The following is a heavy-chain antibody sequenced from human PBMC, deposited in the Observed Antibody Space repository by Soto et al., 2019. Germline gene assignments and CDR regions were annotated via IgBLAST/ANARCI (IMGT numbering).Heavy chain of an antibody. V-gene: IGHV3-23*01. CDR1: GFTFSDHA. CDR3: AKGMADAGASFHS. Sequence: TGGSLRLSCAASGFTFSDHATHWARQAPGKGLEWVSGIFGSGTTTHDADSVRGRFTISRDNSKNTLYLQMNSLRAEDTAVYYCAKGMADAGASFHSWGRGALVTVSS. CDR2: IFGSGTTT. D-gene: IGHD1-26*01. J-gene: IGHJ4*02.